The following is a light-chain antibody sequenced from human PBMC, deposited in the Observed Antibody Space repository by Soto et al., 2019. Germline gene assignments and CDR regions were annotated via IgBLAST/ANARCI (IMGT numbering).Light chain of an antibody. Sequence: QSVLTQPPSASETPGQRVTISCSGSTPNIGINTVNWYQHLPGTAPKLLIYSNDQRPSGVPDRFSGSKSGTSGSLAISGLQSDDEADYYCAAWDDSLNGYVFGSGNKLTVL. CDR2: SND. V-gene: IGLV1-44*01. CDR3: AAWDDSLNGYV. CDR1: TPNIGINT. J-gene: IGLJ1*01.